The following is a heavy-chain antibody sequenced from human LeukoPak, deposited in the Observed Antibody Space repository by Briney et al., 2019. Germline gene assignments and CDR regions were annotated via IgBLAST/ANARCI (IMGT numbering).Heavy chain of an antibody. D-gene: IGHD2-8*01. Sequence: GGSLRLSCAASGFSFSSYAMHWVRQAPGKGLDWVAVMSHDGTNKYYADSVMGRFTISRDNSKNTLYLQMNSLRAEDTAVYYCAKEYCSNSVCHSLDYWGQGTLVTVSS. V-gene: IGHV3-30-3*01. CDR3: AKEYCSNSVCHSLDY. CDR2: MSHDGTNK. J-gene: IGHJ4*02. CDR1: GFSFSSYA.